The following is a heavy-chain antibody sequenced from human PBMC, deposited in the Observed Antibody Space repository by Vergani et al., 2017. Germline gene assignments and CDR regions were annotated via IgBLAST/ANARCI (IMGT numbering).Heavy chain of an antibody. CDR1: GGSISSYY. J-gene: IGHJ4*02. Sequence: QVQLQESGPGLVKPSETLSLTCTVSGGSISSYYWSWIRQPPGKGLEWIGYIYYSGSTNYNPSLKSRVTISVDTSKNQFSLKLSSVTAAYTAVYYCARDFVPATARQHPPYFDYWGQGTLVTVSS. V-gene: IGHV4-59*01. CDR2: IYYSGST. CDR3: ARDFVPATARQHPPYFDY. D-gene: IGHD2-2*01.